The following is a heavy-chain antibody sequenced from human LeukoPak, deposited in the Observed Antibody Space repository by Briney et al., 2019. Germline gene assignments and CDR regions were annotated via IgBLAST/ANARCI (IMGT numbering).Heavy chain of an antibody. D-gene: IGHD2-21*02. Sequence: GGSLRLSCAASGFTFSSYWMSWVRQTPEKGLEFVANIDQGGSVRNYMDSLKGRCTISRDNAKNSVHLQMNSLRDEDTAVYYCVRGRLLRSTNYFDYWGQGALVTVSS. CDR1: GFTFSSYW. J-gene: IGHJ4*02. V-gene: IGHV3-7*01. CDR2: IDQGGSVR. CDR3: VRGRLLRSTNYFDY.